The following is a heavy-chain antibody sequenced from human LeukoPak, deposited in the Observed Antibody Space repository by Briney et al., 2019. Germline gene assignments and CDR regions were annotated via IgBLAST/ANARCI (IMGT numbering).Heavy chain of an antibody. Sequence: SGPTLVNPTQTLTLTCTFSGFSLTSSGMCVSWIRQPPGKALEWLARIDWDDDKYYSTSLKTRLAISKDTSKNQVVLTMTNMDPVDTATYYCARTAEPTFRGASDTWGQGTMVTVSS. D-gene: IGHD1-26*01. J-gene: IGHJ3*02. CDR1: GFSLTSSGMC. CDR2: IDWDDDK. V-gene: IGHV2-70*11. CDR3: ARTAEPTFRGASDT.